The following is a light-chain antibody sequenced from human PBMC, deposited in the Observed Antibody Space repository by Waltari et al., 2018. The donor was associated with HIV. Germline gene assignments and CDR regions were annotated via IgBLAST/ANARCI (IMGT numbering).Light chain of an antibody. CDR2: AAS. CDR3: QQSFTLPLT. J-gene: IGKJ3*01. CDR1: QIITSH. Sequence: DIQMTQSPSSLSASVGDRVTMTCRASQIITSHLSWYQQRPGEAPKLLIYAASSFQSGVPSRFSGSGTGTEYTLTISSLQPEDFATYYCQQSFTLPLTFGPGTKVDAK. V-gene: IGKV1-39*01.